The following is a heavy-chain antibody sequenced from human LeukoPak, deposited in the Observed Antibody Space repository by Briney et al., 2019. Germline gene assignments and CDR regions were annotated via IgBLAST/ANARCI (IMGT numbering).Heavy chain of an antibody. CDR2: IYYSGNT. D-gene: IGHD6-6*01. CDR3: ARVMAARREDLNWFDP. CDR1: GDSISSYY. J-gene: IGHJ5*02. Sequence: SETLSLTCTVSGDSISSYYWSWIRQPPGKGLEWIGSIYYSGNTYNPSLKSRVTISVDTSKNQFSLNLTSVNAADTAVYYCARVMAARREDLNWFDPWGQGTLVTVSS. V-gene: IGHV4-59*12.